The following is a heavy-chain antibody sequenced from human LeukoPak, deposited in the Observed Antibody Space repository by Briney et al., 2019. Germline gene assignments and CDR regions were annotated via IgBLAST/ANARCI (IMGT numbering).Heavy chain of an antibody. D-gene: IGHD3-22*01. CDR1: GYTFTSYY. CDR3: ARGSYYDSSLGYAFDI. Sequence: ASVKVSCKASGYTFTSYYMHWVRQAPGQGLEWMGIINPSGGSTSYAQKFQGRVTMTRDMSTSTVYMELSSLRSEDRAVYYCARGSYYDSSLGYAFDIWGQGTMVTVSS. V-gene: IGHV1-46*01. CDR2: INPSGGST. J-gene: IGHJ3*02.